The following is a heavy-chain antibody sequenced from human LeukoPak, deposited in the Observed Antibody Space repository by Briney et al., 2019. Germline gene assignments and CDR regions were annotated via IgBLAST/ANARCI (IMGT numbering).Heavy chain of an antibody. V-gene: IGHV3-30*02. CDR3: AKDRTMFSGDDAFDI. D-gene: IGHD3-10*02. Sequence: GGTLRLSCAGSGFTFSSYAMGWVRQAPGKGLEWVAFIRYDGNNKYQPDSVKGRFTISRDNSKNTLYLQMNSLRAEDTAVYYCAKDRTMFSGDDAFDIWGQGTMVTVSS. CDR2: IRYDGNNK. J-gene: IGHJ3*02. CDR1: GFTFSSYA.